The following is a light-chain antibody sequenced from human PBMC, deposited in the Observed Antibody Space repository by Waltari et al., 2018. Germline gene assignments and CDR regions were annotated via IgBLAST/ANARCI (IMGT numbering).Light chain of an antibody. Sequence: DIQMTQSPSAMSASVGDRVAITCRASQDIGNYLAWFNQKPGTVPKRLIYAVSSLESGVPSRFSGSDSGTEFTLTINRLQPEDLATYFCLQHYTYPPTFGQGTRLEI. CDR3: LQHYTYPPT. V-gene: IGKV1-17*03. J-gene: IGKJ5*01. CDR2: AVS. CDR1: QDIGNY.